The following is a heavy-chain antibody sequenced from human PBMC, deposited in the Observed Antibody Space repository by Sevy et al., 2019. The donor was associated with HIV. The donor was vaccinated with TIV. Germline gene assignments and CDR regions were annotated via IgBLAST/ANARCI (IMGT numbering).Heavy chain of an antibody. CDR2: IYTSGST. D-gene: IGHD6-13*01. Sequence: SETLSLTCTVSGGSISSGSYYWSWIRQPAGKGLEWIGRIYTSGSTNYNPSLKSRVTISVDTSKDQFSLKLSSVTAADTAVYYCAREDINDGLTRDSSSWYGNDAFDIWGQGTMVTVSS. J-gene: IGHJ3*02. V-gene: IGHV4-61*02. CDR1: GGSISSGSYY. CDR3: AREDINDGLTRDSSSWYGNDAFDI.